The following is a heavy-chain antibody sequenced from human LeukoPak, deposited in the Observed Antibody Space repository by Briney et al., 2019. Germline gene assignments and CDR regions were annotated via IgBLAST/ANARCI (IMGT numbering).Heavy chain of an antibody. D-gene: IGHD3-3*01. Sequence: SGTLSLTCAVSGGSISSSNWWSWVRQPPGKGLEWIGEIYHSGSTNYNPSLKSRVTISVDKSKNQFSLKLSSVTAADTAVYYCARLGDFWRYYMDVWGKGTTVTVSS. CDR1: GGSISSSNW. CDR3: ARLGDFWRYYMDV. V-gene: IGHV4-4*02. J-gene: IGHJ6*03. CDR2: IYHSGST.